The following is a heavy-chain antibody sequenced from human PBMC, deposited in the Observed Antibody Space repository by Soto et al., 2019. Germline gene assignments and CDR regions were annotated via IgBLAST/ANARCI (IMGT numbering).Heavy chain of an antibody. J-gene: IGHJ5*02. Sequence: SETLSLTCTVSGGSISSGGYYWSWIRQHPGKGLEWIGYIYYSGSTYYNPSLKSRVTISVDTSKNQVSLKLSSVTAADTAVYYCASQLYDDVWGSYRDTGWFDPWGQGTLVTVSS. CDR2: IYYSGST. D-gene: IGHD3-16*02. CDR3: ASQLYDDVWGSYRDTGWFDP. CDR1: GGSISSGGYY. V-gene: IGHV4-31*03.